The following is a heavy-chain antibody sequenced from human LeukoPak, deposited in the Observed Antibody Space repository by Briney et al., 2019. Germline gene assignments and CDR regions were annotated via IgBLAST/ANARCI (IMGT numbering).Heavy chain of an antibody. Sequence: LXCAVXGGSFSGYYWSWIRQPPGKGLEWIGEINHRGSTNYNPSLKSRVTISVDTSKNQFSLKLSSVTAADTAVYYCARGDCSGGSCYSRSRTYGMDVWGKGTTVTVSS. V-gene: IGHV4-34*01. CDR2: INHRGST. D-gene: IGHD2-15*01. J-gene: IGHJ6*04. CDR1: GGSFSGYY. CDR3: ARGDCSGGSCYSRSRTYGMDV.